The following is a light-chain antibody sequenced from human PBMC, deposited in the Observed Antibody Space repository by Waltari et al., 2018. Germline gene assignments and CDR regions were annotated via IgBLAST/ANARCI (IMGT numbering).Light chain of an antibody. CDR3: QQSYRTPPLT. CDR2: ATS. CDR1: QSISGY. Sequence: DIQMTQSPSSLSASVGDRVTITCRASQSISGYLNWYQQKPGKALKVLIYATSSLQSGVPSRFSGSGSGTDFTLTISSLQPEDFATYYCQQSYRTPPLTFGGGTKVEIK. V-gene: IGKV1-39*01. J-gene: IGKJ4*01.